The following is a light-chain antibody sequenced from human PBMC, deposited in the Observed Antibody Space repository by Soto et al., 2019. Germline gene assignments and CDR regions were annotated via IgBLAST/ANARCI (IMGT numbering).Light chain of an antibody. V-gene: IGKV1-5*03. CDR1: QSISSW. Sequence: DIQVTQSPSTLSASVGDRVTITCRASQSISSWLAWYQQKPGKAPKILIYKASILESGVPSRFSGSGSGTESTLTISSLQPDDFATYYCQHYNIYSETFGQGTKVDIK. J-gene: IGKJ1*01. CDR2: KAS. CDR3: QHYNIYSET.